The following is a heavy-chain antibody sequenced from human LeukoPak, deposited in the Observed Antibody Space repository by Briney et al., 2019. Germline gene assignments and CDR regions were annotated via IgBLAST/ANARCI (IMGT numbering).Heavy chain of an antibody. V-gene: IGHV3-21*01. CDR3: ARDHDRYDSSGYPY. D-gene: IGHD3-22*01. CDR1: GLTFRSYS. J-gene: IGHJ4*02. CDR2: ISSSSSYI. Sequence: GGSLRLSCAASGLTFRSYSMNWVRQAPGKGLEWVSSISSSSSYIYYADSVKGRFTISRDNAKNSLYLQMNSLRAEDTAVYYCARDHDRYDSSGYPYWGQGTLVTVSS.